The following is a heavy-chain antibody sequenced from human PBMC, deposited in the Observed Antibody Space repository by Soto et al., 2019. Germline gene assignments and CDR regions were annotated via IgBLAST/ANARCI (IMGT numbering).Heavy chain of an antibody. CDR3: ARKYYYDSRAFDF. Sequence: GGSLRLSCAASGFNFRNYFMNWVRQAPGKGLEWVANINQDGSEKYYADSVKGRFTISRDNAKTSLYLRMNSLRAEDTAIYYCARKYYYDSRAFDFWGQGTLVTVSS. V-gene: IGHV3-7*03. J-gene: IGHJ4*02. CDR2: INQDGSEK. D-gene: IGHD3-22*01. CDR1: GFNFRNYF.